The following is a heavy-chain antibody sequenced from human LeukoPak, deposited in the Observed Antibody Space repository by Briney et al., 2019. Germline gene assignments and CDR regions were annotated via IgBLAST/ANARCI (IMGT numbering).Heavy chain of an antibody. CDR2: ISAYNGNT. CDR3: ARSMVRGVSVGGFDY. J-gene: IGHJ4*02. D-gene: IGHD3-10*01. V-gene: IGHV1-18*01. Sequence: ASVKVSCKASGYTFTSYDINWVRQAPGQGLEWMGWISAYNGNTNYAQKLQGRVTMTTDTSTSTAYMELRSLRSDDTAVYYCARSMVRGVSVGGFDYWGQGTLVTVSS. CDR1: GYTFTSYD.